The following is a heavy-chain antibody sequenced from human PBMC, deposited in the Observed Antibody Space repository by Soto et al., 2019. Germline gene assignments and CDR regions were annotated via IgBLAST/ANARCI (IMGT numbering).Heavy chain of an antibody. CDR2: ISAYSGNT. CDR1: GYTFTSYG. V-gene: IGHV1-18*04. CDR3: ARDHGSGSLNWFDT. J-gene: IGHJ5*02. Sequence: XSVKVSCTASGYTFTSYGIGLVRQAPGQGLEWMGWISAYSGNTNYAQKLQGRVTMTTDTSTSTAYMELRSLRSDDTAVYYCARDHGSGSLNWFDTWGQGTLVTVSS. D-gene: IGHD3-10*01.